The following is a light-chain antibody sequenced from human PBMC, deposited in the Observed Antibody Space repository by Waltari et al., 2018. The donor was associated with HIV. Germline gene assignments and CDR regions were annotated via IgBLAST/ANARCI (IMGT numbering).Light chain of an antibody. J-gene: IGLJ3*02. CDR3: AAWDDSLSGWV. Sequence: QSALTQPPSVSGSPGQSVTISCIGTSSDIGSFDHVSWFQQPPGSAPKLLIFGVSNRPSGVPDRFSGSKSGTSASLAISGLRSEDEADYACAAWDDSLSGWVFGGGTKLTVL. V-gene: IGLV2-18*01. CDR2: GVS. CDR1: SSDIGSFDH.